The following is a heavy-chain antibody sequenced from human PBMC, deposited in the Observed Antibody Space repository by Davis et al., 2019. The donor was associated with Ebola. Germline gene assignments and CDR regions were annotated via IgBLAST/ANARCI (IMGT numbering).Heavy chain of an antibody. J-gene: IGHJ4*02. D-gene: IGHD4-17*01. CDR2: INPNSGGT. CDR3: ARGDYERGFDY. V-gene: IGHV1-2*06. Sequence: AASVKVSCKASGYTFTCYSMHWVRQAPGQGLEWMGRINPNSGGTNYAQKFQGRVTMTRDTAISTAYMELSRLRSDDTAVYYCARGDYERGFDYWGQGTLVTVSS. CDR1: GYTFTCYS.